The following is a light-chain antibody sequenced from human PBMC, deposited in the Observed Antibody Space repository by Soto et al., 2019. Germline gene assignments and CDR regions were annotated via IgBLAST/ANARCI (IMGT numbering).Light chain of an antibody. Sequence: DIQMTQSPSSLSASVGDRVTITCQASQDVRNYLNWYQQKPGKAPKLLIYDASNLGEGVPSRFSGSGSGTDFTFTISSLQPEDIATYYCQQYHNLPPYIFGQGTKLEIK. CDR3: QQYHNLPPYI. CDR1: QDVRNY. J-gene: IGKJ2*01. CDR2: DAS. V-gene: IGKV1-33*01.